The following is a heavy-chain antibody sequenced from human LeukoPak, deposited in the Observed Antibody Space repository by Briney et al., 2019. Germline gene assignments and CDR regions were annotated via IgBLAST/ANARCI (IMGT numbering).Heavy chain of an antibody. D-gene: IGHD3-3*02. Sequence: ASVKVSCKASGYTFSDFYIHWVRQAPGQGLEYVGWITPKSGDSYSPQRFQGRVTMTRDASISTAYMELSSLRSDDTAVYFCARVRLADERAWAYWGQGTLVTVSS. J-gene: IGHJ4*02. V-gene: IGHV1-2*02. CDR1: GYTFSDFY. CDR2: ITPKSGDS. CDR3: ARVRLADERAWAY.